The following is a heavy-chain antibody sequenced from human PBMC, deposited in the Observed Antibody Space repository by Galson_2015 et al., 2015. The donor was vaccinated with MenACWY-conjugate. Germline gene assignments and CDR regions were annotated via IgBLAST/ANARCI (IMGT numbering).Heavy chain of an antibody. Sequence: SVKVSCKASGYTFSHYGITWVRQAPGQGLEWMGWISANNGNTNYAQKVQGRVTMTTDTSTSTAYMELRSLRSDDTAVYFCARDITGGVVLPGDYWGQGTLVTVSS. V-gene: IGHV1-18*01. J-gene: IGHJ4*02. CDR1: GYTFSHYG. D-gene: IGHD3-16*01. CDR3: ARDITGGVVLPGDY. CDR2: ISANNGNT.